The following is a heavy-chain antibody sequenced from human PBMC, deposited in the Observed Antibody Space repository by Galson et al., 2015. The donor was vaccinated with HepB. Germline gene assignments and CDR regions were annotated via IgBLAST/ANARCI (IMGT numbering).Heavy chain of an antibody. CDR1: RGTFSSYT. D-gene: IGHD3-10*01. J-gene: IGHJ4*02. Sequence: SVKVSCKASRGTFSSYTISWVRQAPGQGLEWMGRIIPILGIADYAQKFQGRVTITADKSTSTAYMELSSLRSEDTAVYYCASFTGYGSGSYFDYWGQGTLVTVSS. V-gene: IGHV1-69*02. CDR3: ASFTGYGSGSYFDY. CDR2: IIPILGIA.